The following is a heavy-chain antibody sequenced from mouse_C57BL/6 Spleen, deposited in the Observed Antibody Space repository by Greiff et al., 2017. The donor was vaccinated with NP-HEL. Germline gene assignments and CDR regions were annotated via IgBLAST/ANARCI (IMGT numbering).Heavy chain of an antibody. CDR3: ARGWDGGAWFAY. V-gene: IGHV1-59*01. D-gene: IGHD4-1*01. J-gene: IGHJ3*01. CDR2: IDPSDSYT. CDR1: GYTFTSYW. Sequence: QVQLKQPGAELVRPGTSVKLSCKASGYTFTSYWMHWVKQRPGQGLEWIGVIDPSDSYTNYNGKFKGKATLTADKSSSTAYMQLSSLTSEDSAVYFCARGWDGGAWFAYWGQGTLVTVSA.